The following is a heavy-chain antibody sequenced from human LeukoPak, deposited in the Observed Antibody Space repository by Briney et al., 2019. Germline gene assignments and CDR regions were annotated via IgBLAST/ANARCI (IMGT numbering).Heavy chain of an antibody. CDR2: INSDGTST. CDR1: GVTFSSYW. J-gene: IGHJ6*02. V-gene: IGHV3-74*01. CDR3: TYPKYYYYGMDV. Sequence: PGGSLRLSCAASGVTFSSYWMQWVRQAPGKGLVWVSCINSDGTSTSYADSVRGRFTITRDIARTTVYLQMNSLRVEDTAVYYCTYPKYYYYGMDVWGQGITVTVSS.